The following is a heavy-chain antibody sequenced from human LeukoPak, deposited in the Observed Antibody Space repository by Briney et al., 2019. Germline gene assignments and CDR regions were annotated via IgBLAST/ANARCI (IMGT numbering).Heavy chain of an antibody. CDR1: GGSISSYY. V-gene: IGHV4-59*01. CDR2: IYYSGST. D-gene: IGHD1-26*01. Sequence: PSETLSLTCTVSGGSISSYYWSWVRQPPGKGLEWIGYIYYSGSTNYNPSLKSRVTMSVDTSKNQFSLKLSSVTAADTAEYYCVRGGIVGSTARIPLFDYWGQGTLVTVSS. CDR3: VRGGIVGSTARIPLFDY. J-gene: IGHJ4*02.